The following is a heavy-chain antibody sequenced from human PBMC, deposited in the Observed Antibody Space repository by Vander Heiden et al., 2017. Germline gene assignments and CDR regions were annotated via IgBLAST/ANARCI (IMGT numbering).Heavy chain of an antibody. CDR1: GRSVSSSRYY. V-gene: IGHV4-61*01. J-gene: IGHJ4*02. CDR3: ARGSSWSSDY. Sequence: QVQLQESGPGQVPPSETLSLTCTVHGRSVSSSRYYWSWVRQPPGKGLEWIGNIYHSGSTNYNPSLKSRVTISIDTSKNQFSLRLRSVTAADTAVYYCARGSSWSSDYWGQGTLVPVSS. D-gene: IGHD6-13*01. CDR2: IYHSGST.